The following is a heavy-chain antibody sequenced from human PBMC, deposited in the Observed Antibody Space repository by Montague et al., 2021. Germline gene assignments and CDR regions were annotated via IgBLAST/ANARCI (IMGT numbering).Heavy chain of an antibody. V-gene: IGHV4-59*08. CDR3: ARRLGIRAPFDY. J-gene: IGHJ4*02. CDR1: GGSISDFY. Sequence: SETLSLTCTATGGSISDFYWSWIRQSPGKGLEWIGYIYDSGTTKYNPSLKSRVTISADTSMNQFSLNLRSVTAADTAVYFCARRLGIRAPFDYWGPGNLVTLSS. D-gene: IGHD7-27*01. CDR2: IYDSGTT.